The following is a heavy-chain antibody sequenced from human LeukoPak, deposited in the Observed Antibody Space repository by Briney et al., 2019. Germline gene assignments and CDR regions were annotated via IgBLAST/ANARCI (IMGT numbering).Heavy chain of an antibody. Sequence: AASVKVSCKASGYTFTSYDINWVRQATGQGLEWMGWINPNSGGTNYAQKFQGRVTMTRDTSISTAYMELSRLRSDDTAVYYCARAPLPSGYSGYDYYFDYWGQGTLVTVSS. CDR3: ARAPLPSGYSGYDYYFDY. V-gene: IGHV1-2*02. CDR1: GYTFTSYD. J-gene: IGHJ4*02. CDR2: INPNSGGT. D-gene: IGHD5-12*01.